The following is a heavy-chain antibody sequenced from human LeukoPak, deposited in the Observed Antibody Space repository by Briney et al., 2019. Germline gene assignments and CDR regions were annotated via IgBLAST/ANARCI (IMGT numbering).Heavy chain of an antibody. Sequence: GGSLRLSCAASAFXFSSYEMNWVRQAPGKGLEWVSYISSSSSYTNYADSVKGRFTISRDNAKNSLYLQMNSLRAEDTAVYYCASGGPVTTYDFDYWGQGTLVTVSS. D-gene: IGHD4-17*01. CDR3: ASGGPVTTYDFDY. J-gene: IGHJ4*02. V-gene: IGHV3-48*03. CDR2: ISSSSSYT. CDR1: AFXFSSYE.